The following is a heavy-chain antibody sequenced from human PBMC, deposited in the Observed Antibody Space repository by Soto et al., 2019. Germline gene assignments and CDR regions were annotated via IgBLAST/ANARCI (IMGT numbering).Heavy chain of an antibody. CDR1: GGTLSSYA. D-gene: IGHD3-3*01. CDR3: ARGRPFGVVIADFYYFDY. CDR2: IIPIFGTA. V-gene: IGHV1-69*13. J-gene: IGHJ4*02. Sequence: SGKVSCKASGGTLSSYAISWVRQAPGQGFEWMGGIIPIFGTANYAQKFQGRVTITADESTSTAYMELSSLRSEDTAVYYCARGRPFGVVIADFYYFDYWGQGTLVTSPQ.